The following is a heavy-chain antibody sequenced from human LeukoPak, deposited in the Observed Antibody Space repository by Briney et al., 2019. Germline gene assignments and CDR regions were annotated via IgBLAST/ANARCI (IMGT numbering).Heavy chain of an antibody. CDR2: IISIFDTP. CDR1: GGTFSNYA. D-gene: IGHD3-22*01. V-gene: IGHV1-69*05. Sequence: SVKVSCKTSGGTFSNYAISWVRQAPRQGLEWMGVIISIFDTPNYAQKWQGRVTITTDESTSTAYMELRSLRSEDTAVYYCASQLFHLDSSGYSLDALDIWGQGTMVTVSS. CDR3: ASQLFHLDSSGYSLDALDI. J-gene: IGHJ3*02.